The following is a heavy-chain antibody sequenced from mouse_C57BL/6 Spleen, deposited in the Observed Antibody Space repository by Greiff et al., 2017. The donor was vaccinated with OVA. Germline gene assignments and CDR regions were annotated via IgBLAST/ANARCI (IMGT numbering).Heavy chain of an antibody. J-gene: IGHJ2*01. Sequence: VQLQQPGAELVKPGASVKVSCKASGYTFTSYWMHWVKQRPGQGLEWIGRFHPSDSDTNYNQKFKGKATFTVDKSSSTASMQLSSLTSEDSAVDYCAIWGTTVGGYFDYWGQGTTLTVSS. CDR1: GYTFTSYW. V-gene: IGHV1-74*01. CDR3: AIWGTTVGGYFDY. CDR2: FHPSDSDT. D-gene: IGHD1-1*01.